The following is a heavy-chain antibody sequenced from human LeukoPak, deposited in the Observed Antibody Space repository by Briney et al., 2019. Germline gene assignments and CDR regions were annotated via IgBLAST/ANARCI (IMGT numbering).Heavy chain of an antibody. J-gene: IGHJ4*02. D-gene: IGHD4-23*01. V-gene: IGHV3-21*01. CDR1: GFSFSSYS. Sequence: PGGSLRLSCAASGFSFSSYSMNWVRQAPGKGLEWVSGISPRGDITYYKDSVRGRFTISRDNAKNSLYLQMNSLRAEDTAVYYCARDYGGSSPFDYWGQGTLVTVSS. CDR2: ISPRGDIT. CDR3: ARDYGGSSPFDY.